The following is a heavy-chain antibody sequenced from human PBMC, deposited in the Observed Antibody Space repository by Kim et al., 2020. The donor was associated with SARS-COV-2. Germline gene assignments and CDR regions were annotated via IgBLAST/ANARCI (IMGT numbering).Heavy chain of an antibody. CDR1: GGSISSGSYY. CDR2: IYTSGST. D-gene: IGHD2-2*01. CDR3: ARGGHGVVVPAAMLSFDL. Sequence: SETLSLTCTVSGGSISSGSYYWSWIRQPAGKGLEWIGRIYTSGSTNYNPSLKSRVTISVDTSKNQFSLKLSSVTAADTAVYYCARGGHGVVVPAAMLSFDLWGRGTLVTVSS. J-gene: IGHJ2*01. V-gene: IGHV4-61*02.